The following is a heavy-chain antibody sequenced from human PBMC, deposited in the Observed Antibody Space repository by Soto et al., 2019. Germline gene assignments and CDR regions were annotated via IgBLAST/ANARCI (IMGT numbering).Heavy chain of an antibody. CDR2: ISGTSDSI. CDR3: ARVAVITAAGTSDY. Sequence: GGSLRLSCGTSGFTFANYGMGWVRQAPGKGLEWVAYISGTSDSIPYADSVKGRFTISRDNAKNSLYLQMNSLRAEDTAVYYCARVAVITAAGTSDYWGQGTLVTVSS. D-gene: IGHD6-13*01. V-gene: IGHV3-48*04. J-gene: IGHJ4*02. CDR1: GFTFANYG.